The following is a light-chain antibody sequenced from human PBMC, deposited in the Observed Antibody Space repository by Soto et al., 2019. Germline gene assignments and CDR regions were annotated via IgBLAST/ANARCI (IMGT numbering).Light chain of an antibody. CDR3: MQGAHWPWT. Sequence: DVAMTQSPLSLSVTLGQPASISCRSSQSLVSSDGDTYLNWFQQRPGHSPRRLIYKVSNRESGVXDTXTGSGSGADFTLKISRVEAEDVGIYYCMQGAHWPWTFGQGTKVEIK. J-gene: IGKJ1*01. CDR2: KVS. CDR1: QSLVSSDGDTY. V-gene: IGKV2-30*01.